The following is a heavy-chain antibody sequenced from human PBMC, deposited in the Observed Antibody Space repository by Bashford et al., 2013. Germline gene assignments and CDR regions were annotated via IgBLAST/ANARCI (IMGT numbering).Heavy chain of an antibody. CDR3: AKDRDDYGDPECFDI. Sequence: VRQGSREGGWSGSLLLVVVVAGTYYADSVRGRFTISRDNSKYTLYLQMNSLRAEDTAVYYCAKDRDDYGDPECFDIWGLGTMVTVSS. J-gene: IGHJ3*02. V-gene: IGHV3-23*01. CDR2: LVVVVAGT. D-gene: IGHD4-17*01.